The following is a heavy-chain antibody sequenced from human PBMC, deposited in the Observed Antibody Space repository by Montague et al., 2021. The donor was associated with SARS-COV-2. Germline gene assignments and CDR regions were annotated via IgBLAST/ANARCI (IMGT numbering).Heavy chain of an antibody. CDR1: GFTFSNSA. CDR2: SSGSDGGT. Sequence: SLSLSLSASGFTFSNSAMNWVRQAPGKGLERVSGSSGSDGGTHYADSVKGRFTISRDNSKNVLYLQMNSLRAEDTALYYCAKDSYYYGLGYGMDVWGQGTTVTVSS. D-gene: IGHD3-10*01. J-gene: IGHJ6*02. V-gene: IGHV3-23*01. CDR3: AKDSYYYGLGYGMDV.